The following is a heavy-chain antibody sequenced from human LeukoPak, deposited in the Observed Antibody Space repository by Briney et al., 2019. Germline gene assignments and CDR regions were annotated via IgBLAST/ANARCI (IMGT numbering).Heavy chain of an antibody. J-gene: IGHJ4*02. CDR3: ARHIQGANVCDY. V-gene: IGHV4-39*01. D-gene: IGHD2-21*01. CDR2: LSYSGST. CDR1: GGSISSSNSY. Sequence: SETLSLTCTVSGGSISSSNSYWGWIRQPPGKGLQWIGTLSYSGSTYYNPSLKSRIPISVDTSKSQSSLTLSSVTAADTALYYCARHIQGANVCDYWGQGTLVTVPS.